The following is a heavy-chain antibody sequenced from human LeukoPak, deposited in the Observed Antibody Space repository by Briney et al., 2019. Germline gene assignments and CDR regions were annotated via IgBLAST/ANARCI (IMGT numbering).Heavy chain of an antibody. Sequence: PSETLSLTCTVFGVSVTTSGYYGAWIRQPPGRGLEWIGSISYSGITYYKPSLRGRVTISGDTAKNQFSLKLSSVTAADTAVYYCARHNDYASLMDVWGQGITVTVSS. D-gene: IGHD2-2*01. J-gene: IGHJ6*02. CDR1: GVSVTTSGYY. V-gene: IGHV4-39*01. CDR2: ISYSGIT. CDR3: ARHNDYASLMDV.